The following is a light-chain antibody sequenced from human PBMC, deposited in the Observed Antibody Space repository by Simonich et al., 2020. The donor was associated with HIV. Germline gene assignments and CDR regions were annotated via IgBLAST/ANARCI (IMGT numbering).Light chain of an antibody. CDR1: QSVSTW. CDR2: NAS. CDR3: QHYDNLPLLT. J-gene: IGKJ4*01. V-gene: IGKV1-33*01. Sequence: DIQMTQSPSTLSASLGDRVTITCRASQSVSTWVAWYQQKPGKAPKLLIYNASNLETGVPSRFSGSGSGTDFTFTISSLQPEDIATYYCQHYDNLPLLTFGGGTKVEIK.